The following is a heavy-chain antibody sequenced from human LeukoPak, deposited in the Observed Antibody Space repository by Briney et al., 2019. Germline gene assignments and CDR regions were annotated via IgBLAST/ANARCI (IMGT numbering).Heavy chain of an antibody. J-gene: IGHJ1*01. V-gene: IGHV1-2*02. D-gene: IGHD3-22*01. CDR1: GYTFTGYY. CDR3: ANGDSSGYYFSRADAEYFQH. CDR2: INPNSGGT. Sequence: GASVKVSCKASGYTFTGYYMHWVRQAPGQGLEWMGWINPNSGGTNYAQKFQGRVTMTRDTSISTAYMELSRLRSDDTAVYYCANGDSSGYYFSRADAEYFQHWGQGTLVTVSS.